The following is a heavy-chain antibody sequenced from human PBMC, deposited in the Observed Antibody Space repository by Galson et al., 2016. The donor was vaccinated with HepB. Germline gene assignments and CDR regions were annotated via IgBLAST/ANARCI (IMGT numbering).Heavy chain of an antibody. CDR3: AKAGYQGADAYYYYFDY. Sequence: SLRLSCAASAFNIRKNYMSWVRQAPGQGLEWVAVTAYDGSNKYYADSVKGRFTISRDNSKNTLYLQMNSLRPEDTAVYFCAKAGYQGADAYYYYFDYWGQGTLVTVSS. CDR1: AFNIRKNY. CDR2: TAYDGSNK. D-gene: IGHD3-16*01. J-gene: IGHJ4*02. V-gene: IGHV3-30*18.